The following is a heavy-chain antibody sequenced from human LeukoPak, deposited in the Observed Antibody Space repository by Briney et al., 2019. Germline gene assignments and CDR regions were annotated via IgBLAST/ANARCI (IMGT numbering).Heavy chain of an antibody. CDR2: ISGGGDAT. D-gene: IGHD6-19*01. Sequence: PGGSLRLSCAASDFSFITYAMSWVRQAPGKGLEWVSTISGGGDATYYADSVKGRFTISRDNSKNTLHLQLNSLRAEDTTVYYCAKTTYASNSSGWYNHFDYWGQGTLVTVSS. CDR3: AKTTYASNSSGWYNHFDY. CDR1: DFSFITYA. J-gene: IGHJ4*02. V-gene: IGHV3-23*01.